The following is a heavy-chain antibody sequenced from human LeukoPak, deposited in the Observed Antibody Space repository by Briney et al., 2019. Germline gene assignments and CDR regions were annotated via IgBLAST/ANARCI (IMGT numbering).Heavy chain of an antibody. Sequence: SQTLSLTCAVSGGSISSGGYSWSWIRQPPGKGLEWIGYIYHSGSTYYNPSLKSRVTISVDRSKNQFSLKLSSVTAADTAVYYCARDSPRDAFDIWGQGTTVTVSS. CDR2: IYHSGST. CDR1: GGSISSGGYS. V-gene: IGHV4-30-2*01. CDR3: ARDSPRDAFDI. J-gene: IGHJ3*02.